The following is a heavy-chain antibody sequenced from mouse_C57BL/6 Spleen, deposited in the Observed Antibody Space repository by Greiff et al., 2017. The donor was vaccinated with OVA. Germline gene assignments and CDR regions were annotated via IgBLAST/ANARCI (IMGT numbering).Heavy chain of an antibody. D-gene: IGHD2-1*01. V-gene: IGHV14-2*01. J-gene: IGHJ3*01. CDR1: GFNIKDYY. CDR3: VRGEALYYGNYVAD. Sequence: VQLQQSGAELVKPGASVKLSCTASGFNIKDYYMHWVKQRTEQGLEWIGRIDPEDGETTYAPKFQGKATITAATSSNTAYLQISSLTSEDTAGYYCVRGEALYYGNYVADGGKGNLVNVSA. CDR2: IDPEDGET.